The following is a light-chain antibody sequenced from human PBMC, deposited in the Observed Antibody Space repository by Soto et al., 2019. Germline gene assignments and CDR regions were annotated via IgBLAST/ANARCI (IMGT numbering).Light chain of an antibody. Sequence: EIVLTQSPGTLSLSPGERATLSCRASHSVTSSYLAWYQQKPGQAPRLVIYGASSRATGIPDRFSGSGSGTDFTLTINRLEPEDFAVYYCQQRSNWPPHTFGQGTKLEIK. J-gene: IGKJ2*01. V-gene: IGKV3D-20*02. CDR3: QQRSNWPPHT. CDR1: HSVTSSY. CDR2: GAS.